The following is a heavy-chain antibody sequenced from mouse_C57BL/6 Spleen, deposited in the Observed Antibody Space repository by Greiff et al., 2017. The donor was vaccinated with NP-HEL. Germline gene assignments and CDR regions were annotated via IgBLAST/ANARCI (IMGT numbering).Heavy chain of an antibody. CDR1: GYTFTSYW. J-gene: IGHJ2*01. V-gene: IGHV1-61*01. D-gene: IGHD1-1*01. Sequence: QVQLQQPGAELVRPGSSVKLSCKASGYTFTSYWMDWVKQRPGQGLEWIGNIYPSDSETHYNQKFKDKATLTVDKSSSTAYMQLSSLTSEDSAVYYCARSLITTVVATPGYWGQGTTLTVSS. CDR2: IYPSDSET. CDR3: ARSLITTVVATPGY.